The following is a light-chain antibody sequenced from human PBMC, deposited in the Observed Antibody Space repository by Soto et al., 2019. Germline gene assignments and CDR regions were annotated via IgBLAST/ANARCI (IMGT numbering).Light chain of an antibody. J-gene: IGLJ2*01. Sequence: QSVLTQSSSASASLGSSVKLTCTLSSGHSSYIIAWHQQQPGKAPRYLMKLEGSGSYNKGTGVPDRFSGSSSGADRYLTISNLQSEDEADYYCETWDSYTQLFGGRTKLTVL. CDR3: ETWDSYTQL. CDR1: SGHSSYI. V-gene: IGLV4-60*03. CDR2: LEGSGSY.